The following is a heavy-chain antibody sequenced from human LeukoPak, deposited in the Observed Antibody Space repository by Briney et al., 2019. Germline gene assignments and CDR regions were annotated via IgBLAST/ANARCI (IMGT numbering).Heavy chain of an antibody. D-gene: IGHD4-17*01. CDR1: GFTFSSYA. CDR2: IYTSGST. J-gene: IGHJ5*02. V-gene: IGHV4-4*07. Sequence: MAGGALRLSCAASGFTFSSYAMSWVRQPAGKGLEWIGRIYTSGSTNYNPSLKSRVTISVDTSKNQFSLKLSSVTAADTAVYYCARLSTVTRGKNWFDPWGQGTLVTVSS. CDR3: ARLSTVTRGKNWFDP.